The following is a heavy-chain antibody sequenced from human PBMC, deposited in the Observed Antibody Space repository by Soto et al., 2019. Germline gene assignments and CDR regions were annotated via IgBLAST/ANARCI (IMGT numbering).Heavy chain of an antibody. J-gene: IGHJ4*02. Sequence: GGSLRLSCAASGFAFRSYGMTWVRQAPGKGLECVSAIGGDGGTSYYADSVKGRFTISRDKSDTTLYLQMNSLRVEDTAIYYCAKAAYYFYDGVDYYLEYWGQGTLVTVSS. D-gene: IGHD3-22*01. CDR2: IGGDGGTS. V-gene: IGHV3-23*01. CDR3: AKAAYYFYDGVDYYLEY. CDR1: GFAFRSYG.